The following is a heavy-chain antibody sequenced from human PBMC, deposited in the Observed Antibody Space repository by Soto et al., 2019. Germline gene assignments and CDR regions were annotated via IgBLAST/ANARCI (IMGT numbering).Heavy chain of an antibody. D-gene: IGHD3-3*01. V-gene: IGHV3-33*08. CDR1: GFTFSAYG. CDR2: IWYDGSNK. Sequence: GGSLRLSCEVSGFTFSAYGMHWVRQAPGKGLEWVAVIWYDGSNKYNADSVKGRFTISRDNSKNTLYLQMNSLRAEDTAVYYCAREFWSGPFDYWGQGTLVTVSS. CDR3: AREFWSGPFDY. J-gene: IGHJ4*02.